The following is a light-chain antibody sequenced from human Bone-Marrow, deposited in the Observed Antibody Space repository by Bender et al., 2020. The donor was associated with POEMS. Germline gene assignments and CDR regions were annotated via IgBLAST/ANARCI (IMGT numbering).Light chain of an antibody. J-gene: IGLJ1*01. V-gene: IGLV2-8*01. Sequence: QSALTQPPSASGSPGQSVTISCTGTSSDIGGYGYVSWYQHHPGKAPKLMIYEVSKRPSGVPDRFSGSKSGNTASLTVSGLQAEDEADYYCSSYAGSNNFIFGTGTKVTVL. CDR3: SSYAGSNNFI. CDR1: SSDIGGYGY. CDR2: EVS.